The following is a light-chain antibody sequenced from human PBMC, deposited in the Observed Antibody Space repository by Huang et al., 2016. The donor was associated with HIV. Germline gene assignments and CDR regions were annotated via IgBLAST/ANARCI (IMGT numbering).Light chain of an antibody. V-gene: IGKV1-39*01. Sequence: DIQMTQSPSSLSASVGDRVTITCRASQSISSYLNWYQQKPGKAPKLLLYAAYSLESGVPSRFSGSGSGTDFTLTISSLQPEDFATYYCQQSYSTPHTFGQGTKLEIK. CDR2: AAY. CDR3: QQSYSTPHT. J-gene: IGKJ2*01. CDR1: QSISSY.